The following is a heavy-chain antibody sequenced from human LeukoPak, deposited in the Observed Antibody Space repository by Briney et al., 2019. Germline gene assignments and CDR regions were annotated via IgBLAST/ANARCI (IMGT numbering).Heavy chain of an antibody. D-gene: IGHD3-10*01. CDR2: ISADNGDT. CDR1: GYTFTSYG. V-gene: IGHV1-18*01. CDR3: ARDYYGTPPLDY. Sequence: ASVKVSCKASGYTFTSYGISWVRQAPGQGLEWMGWISADNGDTTYAQKLQGRVTMTTDTSKSTAYMELRSLRSDDTAVYYCARDYYGTPPLDYWGQGTLVTVSS. J-gene: IGHJ4*02.